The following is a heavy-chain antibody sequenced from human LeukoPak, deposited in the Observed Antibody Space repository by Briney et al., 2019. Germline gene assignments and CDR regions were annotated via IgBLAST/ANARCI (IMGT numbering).Heavy chain of an antibody. Sequence: SETLSLTCTVSGGSISSGSYYWSWIRQPAGKGLEWIGRIYTCGSTNYNPSLKSRVTISVDTSKNQFSLKLSSVTAADTAVYYCARGREWELLSFWGQGTLVTVSS. CDR2: IYTCGST. CDR1: GGSISSGSYY. V-gene: IGHV4-61*02. J-gene: IGHJ4*02. CDR3: ARGREWELLSF. D-gene: IGHD1-26*01.